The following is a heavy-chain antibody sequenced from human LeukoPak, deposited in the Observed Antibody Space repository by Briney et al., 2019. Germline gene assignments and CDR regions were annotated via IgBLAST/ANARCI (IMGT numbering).Heavy chain of an antibody. D-gene: IGHD1-1*01. J-gene: IGHJ3*01. CDR3: SRDGPELELHYAFDV. CDR2: IRSETYSGTP. V-gene: IGHV3-49*03. CDR1: GFRFGDYV. Sequence: PGGSLRLSCSGSGFRFGDYVVSWFRQAPGKGLEWVGPIRSETYSGTPDIAASVKGRFSISRDDSKKIAYLQMNSLKTEDTAVYFCSRDGPELELHYAFDVWGPGTTVTVSS.